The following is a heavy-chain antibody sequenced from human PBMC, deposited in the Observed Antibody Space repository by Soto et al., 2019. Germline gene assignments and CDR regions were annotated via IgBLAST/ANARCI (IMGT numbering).Heavy chain of an antibody. D-gene: IGHD2-2*01. CDR3: ARGRYQLLWFDY. Sequence: QVQLQESGPGLVKPSQTLSLTCTVSGGSISSGGYYWSWIRQHPGKGLEWIGYIYYSGCTYYNPSLKSRVTISVDTSKNQFSLKLSSVTAADTAVYYCARGRYQLLWFDYWGQGTLVTVSS. J-gene: IGHJ4*02. CDR2: IYYSGCT. V-gene: IGHV4-31*03. CDR1: GGSISSGGYY.